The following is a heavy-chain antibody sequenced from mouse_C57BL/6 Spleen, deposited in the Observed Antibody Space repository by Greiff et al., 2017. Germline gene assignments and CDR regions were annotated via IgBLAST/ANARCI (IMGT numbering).Heavy chain of an antibody. CDR2: IQPNSGST. J-gene: IGHJ4*01. V-gene: IGHV1-64*01. CDR1: GYTFTSYW. CDR3: TRRRYGSLYAMDY. D-gene: IGHD1-1*01. Sequence: VQLQQPGAELVKPGASVKLSCKASGYTFTSYWMHWVKQRPGQGLEWIGMIQPNSGSTNYNEKFKSKATLTVDKSSSTAYMQLSSLTAEDSAVYYCTRRRYGSLYAMDYWGQGTSVTVSS.